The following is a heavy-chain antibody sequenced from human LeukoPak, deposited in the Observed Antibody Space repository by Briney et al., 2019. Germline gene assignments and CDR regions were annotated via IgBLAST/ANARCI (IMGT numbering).Heavy chain of an antibody. CDR2: IIPILGIA. CDR1: GGTFSSYA. Sequence: GASVKVSCKASGGTFSSYAISWVRQAPGQGLEWMGRIIPILGIANYAQKFQGRVTITADKSTSTAYMELSSLRSEDTAVYYCASTAPGHCSSTNCYTGRPYYYYGMDVWGQGTTVTVSS. D-gene: IGHD2-2*02. V-gene: IGHV1-69*04. CDR3: ASTAPGHCSSTNCYTGRPYYYYGMDV. J-gene: IGHJ6*02.